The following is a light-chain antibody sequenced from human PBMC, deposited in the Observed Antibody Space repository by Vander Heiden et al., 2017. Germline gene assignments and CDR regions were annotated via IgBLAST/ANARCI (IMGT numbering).Light chain of an antibody. CDR2: GAS. J-gene: IGKJ4*01. CDR3: QQSYNMFS. V-gene: IGKV1-39*01. CDR1: RDIRTY. Sequence: DIQLSQSPPSLSASVGDRVTITCRSSRDIRTYLNWYHQKRGESPKLLIYGASTVHSGVPSRLSGSESATHFTLTINGLQVDDVGTYFCQQSYNMFSFGAGTQV.